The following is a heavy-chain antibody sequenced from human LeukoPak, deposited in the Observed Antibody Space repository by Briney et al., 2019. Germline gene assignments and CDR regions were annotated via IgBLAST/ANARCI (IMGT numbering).Heavy chain of an antibody. J-gene: IGHJ3*02. D-gene: IGHD3-3*01. Sequence: GVSLRLSCVASGFTFSDYWMTWVRQAPGKGLECVANIKQDGSEKFYVDSVKGRFTISRDNAKNSLYLQMNSLRAEDTAVYYCARDGRFSYGAFDIWGQGTMVPVSS. V-gene: IGHV3-7*01. CDR1: GFTFSDYW. CDR2: IKQDGSEK. CDR3: ARDGRFSYGAFDI.